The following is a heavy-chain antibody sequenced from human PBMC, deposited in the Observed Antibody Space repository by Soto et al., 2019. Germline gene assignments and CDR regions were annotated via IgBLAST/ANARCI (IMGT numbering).Heavy chain of an antibody. CDR1: GAPITDFY. D-gene: IGHD6-13*01. J-gene: IGHJ5*02. CDR2: MYYSETT. CDR3: ARANSSTWYKLEYKWFDP. V-gene: IGHV4-59*01. Sequence: SETLSLTCTVSGAPITDFYWSWIRQTPGKGLAWVGFMYYSETTKYNPSLKGRVNMSLDTSKNQVSLHLKSVTAADTAVYYCARANSSTWYKLEYKWFDPWGQGTQVTVSS.